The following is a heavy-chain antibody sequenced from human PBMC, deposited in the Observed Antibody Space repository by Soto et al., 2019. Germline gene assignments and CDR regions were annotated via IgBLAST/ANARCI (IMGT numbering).Heavy chain of an antibody. V-gene: IGHV4-30-4*01. D-gene: IGHD3-22*01. CDR1: DACLERTNYY. CDR2: VYXGGMS. CDR3: ARENEACRRGGYYSHYFDP. J-gene: IGHJ4*02. Sequence: PSETLSLICTVSDACLERTNYYWIWIRQPPGKGLEWIGYVYXGGMSYYNQSLKSRLTISRDTSKNQFSLRLTSVTAAETAVYFCARENEACRRGGYYSHYFDPLGQGSQVTVSS.